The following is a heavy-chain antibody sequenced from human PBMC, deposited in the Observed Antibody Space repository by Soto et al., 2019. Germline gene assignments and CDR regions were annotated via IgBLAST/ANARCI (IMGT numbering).Heavy chain of an antibody. CDR1: GFAFNNAW. D-gene: IGHD1-7*01. V-gene: IGHV3-15*01. CDR2: IKNKRSDEAT. CDR3: STDGLNYGSFDY. Sequence: GGSLRLSCAASGFAFNNAWMTWLCQTPGRGLEWVGRIKNKRSDEATDYAAAVKGRFIISRDDSKNTLYLQMHSLTTEDTAVYYCSTDGLNYGSFDYWGQGTLVTVSS. J-gene: IGHJ4*02.